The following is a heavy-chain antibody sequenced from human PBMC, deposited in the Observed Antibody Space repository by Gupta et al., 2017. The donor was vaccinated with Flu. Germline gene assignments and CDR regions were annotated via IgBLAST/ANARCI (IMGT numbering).Heavy chain of an antibody. CDR1: GGSFSGYY. V-gene: IGHV4-34*01. CDR2: INHSGST. Sequence: QVQLQQWGAGLLKPSETLSLTCAVYGGSFSGYYWSWIRQPPGKGLEWIGEINHSGSTNYNPSLKSRVTISVDTSKNQFSLKLSSVTAADTAVYYCASSHAGRGLLLAGSNWFDPWGQGTLVTVSS. CDR3: ASSHAGRGLLLAGSNWFDP. J-gene: IGHJ5*02. D-gene: IGHD3-22*01.